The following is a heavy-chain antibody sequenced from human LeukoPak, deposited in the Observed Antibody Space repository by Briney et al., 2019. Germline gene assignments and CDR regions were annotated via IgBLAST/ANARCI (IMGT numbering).Heavy chain of an antibody. CDR2: IGNSGGGT. V-gene: IGHV3-23*01. CDR1: GFSFSSNV. Sequence: GGSLRLSCAASGFSFSSNVMSWVRQAPGNGLEWVSAIGNSGGGTYYADSLQGRFTISRDNSKNTLYLQMNSLRAEDTAVYYCVKRYCSGGTCYSAFDYWGHGTLVTVSS. CDR3: VKRYCSGGTCYSAFDY. J-gene: IGHJ4*01. D-gene: IGHD2-15*01.